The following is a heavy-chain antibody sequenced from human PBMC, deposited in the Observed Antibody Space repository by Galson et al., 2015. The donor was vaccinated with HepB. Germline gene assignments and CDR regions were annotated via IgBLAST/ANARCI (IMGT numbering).Heavy chain of an antibody. Sequence: SLRLSCAASGFTFSSYAMSWVRQAPGKGLEWVSVISGISGSTYYADSVKGRFTISRDNSKNTLYLQMNSLRAEDTAVYYCAKDRRTAMIFDHWGQGNLVTVSS. V-gene: IGHV3-23*01. CDR3: AKDRRTAMIFDH. CDR2: ISGISGST. D-gene: IGHD5-18*01. J-gene: IGHJ4*02. CDR1: GFTFSSYA.